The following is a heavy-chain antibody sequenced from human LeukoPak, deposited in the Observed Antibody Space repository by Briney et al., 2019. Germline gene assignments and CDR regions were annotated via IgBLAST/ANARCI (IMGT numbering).Heavy chain of an antibody. J-gene: IGHJ4*02. D-gene: IGHD3-22*01. CDR3: ARFVRRAMIVNFDY. CDR1: GGSFSGHY. V-gene: IGHV4-34*01. Sequence: PSETLSLTCAVYGGSFSGHYWSWIRQPPGKGLEWIGEINHSGSTNYNPSLKSRVTISVDTSKNQFSLKLSSVTAADTAVYYCARFVRRAMIVNFDYWGQGTLVTVSS. CDR2: INHSGST.